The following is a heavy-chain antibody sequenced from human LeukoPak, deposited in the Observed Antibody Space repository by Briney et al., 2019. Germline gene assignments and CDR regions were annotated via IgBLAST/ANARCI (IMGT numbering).Heavy chain of an antibody. Sequence: RASETLSLTCTVSGGSISSSSYYWGWIRQPPGKGLEWIGSIYYSGSTYYNPSLKSRVTISVDTSKNQFSLRLISVTAADTAVYYCTRLGSWLQPHYGFDPWGQGTLVTVSS. CDR2: IYYSGST. CDR3: TRLGSWLQPHYGFDP. CDR1: GGSISSSSYY. D-gene: IGHD5-18*01. J-gene: IGHJ5*02. V-gene: IGHV4-39*01.